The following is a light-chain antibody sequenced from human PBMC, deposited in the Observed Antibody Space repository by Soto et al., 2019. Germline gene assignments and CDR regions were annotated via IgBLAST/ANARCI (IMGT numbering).Light chain of an antibody. Sequence: EIVLTQSPGTLSLSPGERATLSCRASQSVNSNFLAWFHQKPGQAPRLLIYATSSRATDIPDRFSGSGSGTDFTLTISRLEPEDFAVYYCQQYDRSPWTFGQGTKVEIK. CDR3: QQYDRSPWT. J-gene: IGKJ1*01. CDR2: ATS. CDR1: QSVNSNF. V-gene: IGKV3-20*01.